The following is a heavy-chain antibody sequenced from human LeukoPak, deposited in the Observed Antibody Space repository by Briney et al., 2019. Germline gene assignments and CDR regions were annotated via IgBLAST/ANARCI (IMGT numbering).Heavy chain of an antibody. CDR2: ISAYNGNT. D-gene: IGHD3-9*01. V-gene: IGHV1-18*01. CDR1: GYTFTSYG. CDR3: ARATSLGYDILTGYKPYNWFDP. Sequence: ASVKVSCKASGYTFTSYGISWVRQAPGQGLEWMGWISAYNGNTNYAQKLQGRVTMTTDTSTSTAYMELRSLRSDDTAVYYCARATSLGYDILTGYKPYNWFDPWGQGTLVTVSS. J-gene: IGHJ5*02.